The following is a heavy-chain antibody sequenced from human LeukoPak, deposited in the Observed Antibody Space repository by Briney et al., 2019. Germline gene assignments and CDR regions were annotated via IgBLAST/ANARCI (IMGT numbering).Heavy chain of an antibody. J-gene: IGHJ4*02. CDR3: AKPRDSGGSWGYDY. CDR1: GFTFSSYA. D-gene: IGHD2-15*01. CDR2: ISGSGGST. Sequence: KAGGSLRLSCAASGFTFSSYAMSWVRQAPGKGLEWVSGISGSGGSTDYADSVKGRFTIPRDNSKNTLYLQMNSLRAEDSAVYYCAKPRDSGGSWGYDYWGQGTLVTVSS. V-gene: IGHV3-23*01.